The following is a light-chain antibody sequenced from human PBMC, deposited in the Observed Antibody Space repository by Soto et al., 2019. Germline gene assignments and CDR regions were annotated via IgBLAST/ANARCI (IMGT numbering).Light chain of an antibody. Sequence: EIVLTQSPATLSLSPGERATLSCRASQSVSSYLAWYQQKPGQAPRLLIYDASNRATGIPARFSGSGSGTDFTLTISSLEPEDFAVYYCQQRSHWPPHFTFGPGTKVDIK. CDR1: QSVSSY. V-gene: IGKV3-11*01. J-gene: IGKJ3*01. CDR2: DAS. CDR3: QQRSHWPPHFT.